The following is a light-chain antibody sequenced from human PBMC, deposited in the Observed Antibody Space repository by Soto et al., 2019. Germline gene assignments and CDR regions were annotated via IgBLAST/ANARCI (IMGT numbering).Light chain of an antibody. Sequence: AIRRTHSPSSFSASTLYRVTITCRASQGISSYLAWYQQKPGKAPKLLIYAASTLQSGVPSRFSGSGSGTDFTLTISSLRPEDFATYYCQQANSFPITFGQGTRLEIK. CDR2: AAS. CDR1: QGISSY. J-gene: IGKJ5*01. CDR3: QQANSFPIT. V-gene: IGKV1-8*01.